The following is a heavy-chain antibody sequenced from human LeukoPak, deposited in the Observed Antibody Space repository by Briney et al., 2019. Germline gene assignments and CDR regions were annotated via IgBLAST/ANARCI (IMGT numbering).Heavy chain of an antibody. D-gene: IGHD4-17*01. CDR3: ARHGGAYGDYNFDY. J-gene: IGHJ4*02. V-gene: IGHV5-51*01. CDR2: IYPGASDT. CDR1: GYIFTSYW. Sequence: GASLQISCQGSGYIFTSYWIGWGRQLPGKGVEWMGIIYPGASDTRYSPSFQGQVTISADKSISTAYLQWSSLKASDTAMYYCARHGGAYGDYNFDYWGQGTLVTVSS.